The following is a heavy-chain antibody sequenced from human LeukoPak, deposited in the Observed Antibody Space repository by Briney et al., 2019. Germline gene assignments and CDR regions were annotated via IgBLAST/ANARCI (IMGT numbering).Heavy chain of an antibody. CDR2: IRYDGSNK. CDR3: AKYYRESSGASPLDY. Sequence: PGGSLGLSCVASGFSFGSYGMHWVPQAPGKGLEWVAFIRYDGSNKYYTDSVKGRLTISRDNSKNTLYLQMNSLRVEDTAVYYCAKYYRESSGASPLDYWGQGTRVTVSS. CDR1: GFSFGSYG. J-gene: IGHJ4*02. V-gene: IGHV3-30*02. D-gene: IGHD3-22*01.